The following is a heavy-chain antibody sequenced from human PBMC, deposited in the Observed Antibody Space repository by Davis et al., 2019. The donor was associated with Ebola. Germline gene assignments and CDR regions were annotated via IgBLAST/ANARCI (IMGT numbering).Heavy chain of an antibody. D-gene: IGHD3-3*01. Sequence: GESLKISCAASGFTFSSYGMHWVRQAPGKGLEWVAVISYDGSNKYYADSVKGRFTISRDNSKNTLYLQMNSLRAEDTAVYYCARSITIFGVVIAARLGYSMDVWGQGTTVTVSS. CDR2: ISYDGSNK. CDR1: GFTFSSYG. V-gene: IGHV3-30*03. J-gene: IGHJ6*02. CDR3: ARSITIFGVVIAARLGYSMDV.